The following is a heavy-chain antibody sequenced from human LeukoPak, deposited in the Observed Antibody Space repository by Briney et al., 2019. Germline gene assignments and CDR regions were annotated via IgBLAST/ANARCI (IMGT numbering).Heavy chain of an antibody. Sequence: GGSLRLSCAASGINISSYGMHWVRQAPGKGLEWVSAISGSGGSTYYADSVKGRFTISRDNSKNTLYLQMNSLRAEDTAVYYCAKADTIFGVVIDTSLDYWGQGTLVTVSS. J-gene: IGHJ4*02. V-gene: IGHV3-23*01. D-gene: IGHD3-3*01. CDR2: ISGSGGST. CDR3: AKADTIFGVVIDTSLDY. CDR1: GINISSYG.